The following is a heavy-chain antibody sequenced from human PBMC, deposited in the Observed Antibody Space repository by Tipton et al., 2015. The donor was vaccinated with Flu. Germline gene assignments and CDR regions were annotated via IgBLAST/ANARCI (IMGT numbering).Heavy chain of an antibody. Sequence: SLRLSCAASGFTFSNRWMYWVRQGPGKGLVWVARISLDGSVRDFADSVRGRFTISRDNARNTLYLEMNSLRDEDTAAYYCASGPTAWYGYFNFWGHGTLVTVPS. D-gene: IGHD6-13*01. V-gene: IGHV3-74*01. CDR1: GFTFSNRW. CDR2: ISLDGSVR. J-gene: IGHJ4*01. CDR3: ASGPTAWYGYFNF.